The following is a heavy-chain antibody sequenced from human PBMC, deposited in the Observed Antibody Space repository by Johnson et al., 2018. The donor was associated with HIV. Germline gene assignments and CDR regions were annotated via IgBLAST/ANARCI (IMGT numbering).Heavy chain of an antibody. V-gene: IGHV3-66*01. CDR2: IYSGGST. CDR3: ARDHWDWVGATDAFDI. Sequence: MQLVESGGGLVQPGGSLRLSCAASGFTFSSYAMSWVRQAPGKGLEWVSVIYSGGSTYYADSVKGRFTISRDNSKNTLYLQMNSLRAEDTAVYYCARDHWDWVGATDAFDIWGQGTMVTVSS. D-gene: IGHD1-26*01. J-gene: IGHJ3*02. CDR1: GFTFSSYA.